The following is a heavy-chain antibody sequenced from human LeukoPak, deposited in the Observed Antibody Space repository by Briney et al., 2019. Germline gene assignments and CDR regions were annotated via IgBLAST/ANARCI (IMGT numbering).Heavy chain of an antibody. Sequence: GASVKVSCKASGYTFTSYGISWVRQAPGQGPEWMGWISAYNGNTNYAQKLQGRVTMTTDTSTSTAYMELRSLRSDDTAVYYCARDPYDFWSGYYFNWFDPWGQGTLVTVSS. CDR3: ARDPYDFWSGYYFNWFDP. J-gene: IGHJ5*02. V-gene: IGHV1-18*01. CDR2: ISAYNGNT. CDR1: GYTFTSYG. D-gene: IGHD3-3*01.